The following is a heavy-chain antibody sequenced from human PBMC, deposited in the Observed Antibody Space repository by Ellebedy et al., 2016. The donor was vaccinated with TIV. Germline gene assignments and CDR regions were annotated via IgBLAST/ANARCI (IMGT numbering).Heavy chain of an antibody. D-gene: IGHD3-10*01. J-gene: IGHJ4*02. CDR2: IKQDGSEK. V-gene: IGHV3-7*04. CDR1: GITFGHYW. Sequence: GESLKISCAGAGITFGHYWMNWVRQAPGKGLEWVANIKQDGSEKFYVESVKGRFTISRDNAKNALYLQMNSLRADDTAVYYCARGVSMYSANVWFDFDYWGPGTLVTVSS. CDR3: ARGVSMYSANVWFDFDY.